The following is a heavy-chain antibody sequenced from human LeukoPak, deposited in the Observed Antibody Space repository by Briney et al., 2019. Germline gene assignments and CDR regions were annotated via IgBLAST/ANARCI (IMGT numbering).Heavy chain of an antibody. D-gene: IGHD2-2*01. J-gene: IGHJ4*02. CDR1: GGSFSGYY. V-gene: IGHV4-34*01. Sequence: TSETLSLTCAVYGGSFSGYYWSWIRQPPGKGLEWIGEINHSGSTNYNPSLKSRVTISVDTSKNQFSLKLSSVTAADTAVYYCARGSLIPDPKRASVWGQGALVTVSS. CDR3: ARGSLIPDPKRASV. CDR2: INHSGST.